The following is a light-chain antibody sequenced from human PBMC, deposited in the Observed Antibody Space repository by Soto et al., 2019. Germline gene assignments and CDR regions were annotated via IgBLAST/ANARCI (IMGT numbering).Light chain of an antibody. J-gene: IGLJ2*01. Sequence: QSVLTQPPSISGAPGQRVTISCTGSSSNIGAGYHVHWYQQLPGSAPKLLIFGNDNRPSGVPDRFSGSRSVTLASLAITGRRAEDEGDDYCRSSDNSLRESVFGGGTKVTVL. CDR1: SSNIGAGYH. V-gene: IGLV1-40*01. CDR3: RSSDNSLRESV. CDR2: GND.